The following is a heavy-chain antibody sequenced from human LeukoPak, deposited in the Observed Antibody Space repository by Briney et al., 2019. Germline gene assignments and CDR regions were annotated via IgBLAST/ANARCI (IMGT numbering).Heavy chain of an antibody. CDR1: GFTFIKYW. Sequence: AGSLRLSCAASGFTFIKYWMLWVRQAPGKGLESVSRINTDGTVTTYADSVKGRFTVSRDNADNTMFLQMNSVRDEDTAVYYCATKQWLAPPPDSWGQGTPVTVSS. J-gene: IGHJ4*02. CDR3: ATKQWLAPPPDS. CDR2: INTDGTVT. V-gene: IGHV3-74*01. D-gene: IGHD6-19*01.